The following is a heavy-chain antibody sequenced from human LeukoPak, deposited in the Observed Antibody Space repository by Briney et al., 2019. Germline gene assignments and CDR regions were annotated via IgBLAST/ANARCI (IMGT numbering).Heavy chain of an antibody. CDR1: GFTFSNYA. CDR2: ISYHGSKK. CDR3: ARPMLITSWYYFDY. J-gene: IGHJ4*02. D-gene: IGHD2-2*01. Sequence: PGGSLRLSCAASGFTFSNYAMHWVRQAPGKGLEWVALISYHGSKKFYADSVKGRFTISRDNSKNTLYLQMNSLRAEDTAVYYCARPMLITSWYYFDYWGQGTLVTVSS. V-gene: IGHV3-30-3*01.